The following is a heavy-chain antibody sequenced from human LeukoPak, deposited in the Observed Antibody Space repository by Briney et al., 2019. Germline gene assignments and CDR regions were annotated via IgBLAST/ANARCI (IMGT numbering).Heavy chain of an antibody. CDR3: AKDRSDTAMVYVFDY. J-gene: IGHJ4*02. CDR1: GFTFSSYW. Sequence: GGSLRLSCAASGFTFSSYWMHWVRQAPGKGLVWVSRINTDGSSTSYADSVKGRFTISRDNAKNTLYLQMNSLRAEDTAVYYCAKDRSDTAMVYVFDYWGQGTLVTVSS. CDR2: INTDGSST. D-gene: IGHD5-18*01. V-gene: IGHV3-74*01.